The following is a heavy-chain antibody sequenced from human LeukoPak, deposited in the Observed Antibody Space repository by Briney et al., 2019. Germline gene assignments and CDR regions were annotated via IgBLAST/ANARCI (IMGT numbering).Heavy chain of an antibody. CDR1: GFTFSSYA. CDR2: ISGSGGST. J-gene: IGHJ4*02. Sequence: PGGSLRLSCAASGFTFSSYAMSWVRQAPGKGLEWVSAISGSGGSTYYADSVKGRFTISRDNSKNTPYLQMNSLRAEDTAVYYCANTMTFWSGYDYWGQGTLVTVSS. V-gene: IGHV3-23*01. CDR3: ANTMTFWSGYDY. D-gene: IGHD3-3*01.